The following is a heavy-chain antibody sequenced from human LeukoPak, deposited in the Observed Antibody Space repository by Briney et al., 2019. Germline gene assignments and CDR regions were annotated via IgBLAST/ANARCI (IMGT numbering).Heavy chain of an antibody. CDR2: IGRAGDT. CDR1: GFSFSAYD. V-gene: IGHV3-13*04. J-gene: IGHJ6*02. Sequence: PGGSLRLSCAAAGFSFSAYDMHWVRQAAGRGLEWVAYIGRAGDTFYPGSVKGRFTVSRDDAKNSLYLQLNSLGVGDTAVYCCARDSSGWGLAVWGQGTTVTVSS. D-gene: IGHD6-19*01. CDR3: ARDSSGWGLAV.